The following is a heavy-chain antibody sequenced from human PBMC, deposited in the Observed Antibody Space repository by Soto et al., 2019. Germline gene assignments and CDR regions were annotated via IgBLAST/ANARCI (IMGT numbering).Heavy chain of an antibody. J-gene: IGHJ3*02. V-gene: IGHV4-31*03. CDR3: ARVRKNADSSGYHGPGDAFDI. CDR2: IYYSGST. D-gene: IGHD3-22*01. Sequence: QVQLQESGPGLVKPSQTLSLTCTVSGGSISSGGYYWSWIRQHPGKGLEWIGYIYYSGSTYYNPSVKSRVTISLDTSKNPSSLKLTSVAAADTAVYYCARVRKNADSSGYHGPGDAFDIWGQGTMVTVSS. CDR1: GGSISSGGYY.